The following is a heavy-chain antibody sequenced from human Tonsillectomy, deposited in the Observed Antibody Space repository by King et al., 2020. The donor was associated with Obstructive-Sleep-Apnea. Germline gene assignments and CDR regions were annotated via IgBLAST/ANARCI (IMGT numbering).Heavy chain of an antibody. V-gene: IGHV3-30*04. Sequence: VQLVESGGGVVQPGRSLRLSCAASGFTFSSYAMHWVRQAPGKGLEWVAVISYDGSNKYYADSVKGRFTISRDNSKNTLYLQMNSLRAEDTAVYYCARDTYDFWSGPTSTSPGASYYFDYWGQGTLVTVSS. CDR3: ARDTYDFWSGPTSTSPGASYYFDY. J-gene: IGHJ4*02. CDR2: ISYDGSNK. CDR1: GFTFSSYA. D-gene: IGHD3-3*01.